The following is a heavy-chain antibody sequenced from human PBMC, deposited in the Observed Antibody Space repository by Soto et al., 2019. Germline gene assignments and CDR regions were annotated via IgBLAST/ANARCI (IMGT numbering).Heavy chain of an antibody. CDR3: ARDRSGRNFFDP. D-gene: IGHD1-7*01. V-gene: IGHV1-3*04. CDR2: INTGNGNT. J-gene: IGHJ5*02. CDR1: GYIFINYA. Sequence: XSVKVSCKASGYIFINYAIHWLRQAPGQGLEWMGWINTGNGNTKFSQKFQGRVTITRDTSASTVYMELTSLRSEDTAVYYCARDRSGRNFFDPWGQGTVVTVSS.